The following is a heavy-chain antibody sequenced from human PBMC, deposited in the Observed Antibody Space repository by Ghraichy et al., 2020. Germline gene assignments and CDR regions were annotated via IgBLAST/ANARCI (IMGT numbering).Heavy chain of an antibody. CDR2: MHYSGST. Sequence: SETLSLTCTVSRGSISSYYWSWIRQPPGEGLEWIGYMHYSGSTDQNPSLKSRVTMSLDTSKNHFSLKLRSVTAADTATYYCVRHAWTGLSDPSIFDSWGQGTLVTVSS. J-gene: IGHJ4*02. V-gene: IGHV4-59*08. CDR1: RGSISSYY. CDR3: VRHAWTGLSDPSIFDS. D-gene: IGHD1-1*01.